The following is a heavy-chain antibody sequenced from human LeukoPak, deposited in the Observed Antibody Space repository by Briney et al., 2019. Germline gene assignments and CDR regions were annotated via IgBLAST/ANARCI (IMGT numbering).Heavy chain of an antibody. CDR3: ARSSIAARPRFDY. CDR2: IYYSGST. V-gene: IGHV4-59*08. J-gene: IGHJ4*02. CDR1: GGSISSYY. Sequence: PSETLSLTCTVSGGSISSYYGSWIRQPPGEGLEWIGYIYYSGSTNYNPSLKSRVTISVDTSKNQFSLKLSSVTAADTAVYYCARSSIAARPRFDYWGQGTLVTVSS. D-gene: IGHD6-6*01.